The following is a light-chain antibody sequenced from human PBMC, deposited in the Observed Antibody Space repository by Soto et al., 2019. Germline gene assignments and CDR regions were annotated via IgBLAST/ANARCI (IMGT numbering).Light chain of an antibody. V-gene: IGKV3-15*01. CDR2: GAS. CDR3: QQYNNWPVT. Sequence: EIVMTQSPATLSVSPGERATLSCRASQSVSSNLAWYQQKPGQAPRLLIYGASTRATGIPARFSGSGSGTEFTLTISSLQSEEFAVYYWQQYNNWPVTFGGGTKVEIK. CDR1: QSVSSN. J-gene: IGKJ4*01.